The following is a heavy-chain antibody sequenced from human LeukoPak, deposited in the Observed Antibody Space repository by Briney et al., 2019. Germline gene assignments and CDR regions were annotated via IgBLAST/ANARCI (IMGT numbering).Heavy chain of an antibody. V-gene: IGHV4-39*07. CDR3: ARGTVFSIWSSIYYMDV. J-gene: IGHJ6*03. D-gene: IGHD3-3*01. Sequence: SETLSLTCIVPGGSISSSNYYWSWIRQPPGKGLEWIGEINHSGSTNYNPSLKSRVTISVDTSKNQFSLKLSSVTAADTAVYYCARGTVFSIWSSIYYMDVWGKGTTVTVSS. CDR2: INHSGST. CDR1: GGSISSSNYY.